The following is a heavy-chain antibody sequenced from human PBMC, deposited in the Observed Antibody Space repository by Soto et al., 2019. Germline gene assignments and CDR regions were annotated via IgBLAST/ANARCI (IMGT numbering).Heavy chain of an antibody. V-gene: IGHV3-66*01. CDR3: ARAAGSGYYFDD. CDR1: GFTVSSNY. Sequence: GVLRLSCAASGFTVSSNYMSWVRQAPGKGLEWVSVIYSGGSTYYADSVKGRFTISRDNSKNTLYLQMNSLRAEDTAVYYCARAAGSGYYFDDWGQGTLVTVSS. J-gene: IGHJ4*02. D-gene: IGHD3-10*01. CDR2: IYSGGST.